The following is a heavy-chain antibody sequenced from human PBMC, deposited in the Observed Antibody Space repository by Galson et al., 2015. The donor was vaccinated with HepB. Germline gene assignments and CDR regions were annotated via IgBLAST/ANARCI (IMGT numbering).Heavy chain of an antibody. V-gene: IGHV6-1*01. CDR1: GDSVSSNSAS. Sequence: CAISGDSVSSNSASWNWIRQSPSRGLEWLGRTYYRSKWFNEYAVSVKSRITIDPDTSKNQYSLNLTSVTAADTAMYYCAKSTPGAQWLDPFDHWGQGALVTVSS. CDR2: TYYRSKWFN. CDR3: AKSTPGAQWLDPFDH. D-gene: IGHD6-19*01. J-gene: IGHJ4*02.